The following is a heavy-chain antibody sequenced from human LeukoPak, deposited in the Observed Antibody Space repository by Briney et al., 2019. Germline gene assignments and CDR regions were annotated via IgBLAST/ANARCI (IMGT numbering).Heavy chain of an antibody. V-gene: IGHV3-33*01. CDR3: TRDRAADY. Sequence: PGRSLRLSCAASGFTFSNYGMHWVRQAPGKGLEWVAVIWYDGINKYYADSVKGRFTISRDNSKNTLYLRMNSLRAEDMAVYYCTRDRAADYWGQGTLVTVSS. CDR1: GFTFSNYG. J-gene: IGHJ4*02. CDR2: IWYDGINK. D-gene: IGHD3-10*01.